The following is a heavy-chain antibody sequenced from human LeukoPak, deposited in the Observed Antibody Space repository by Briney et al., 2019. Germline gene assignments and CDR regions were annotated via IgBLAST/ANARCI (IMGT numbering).Heavy chain of an antibody. Sequence: SDTLSLTCTVAGGSICSYYWSWIRQPPGKGLEWIGEINHSGSTNYNPSLKSRVTISVDTSKNQFSLKLSSVTAADTAVYYCARDSCSSTSCSSRAYYFDYWGQGTLVTVSS. CDR1: GGSICSYY. CDR2: INHSGST. V-gene: IGHV4-34*01. D-gene: IGHD2-2*01. J-gene: IGHJ4*02. CDR3: ARDSCSSTSCSSRAYYFDY.